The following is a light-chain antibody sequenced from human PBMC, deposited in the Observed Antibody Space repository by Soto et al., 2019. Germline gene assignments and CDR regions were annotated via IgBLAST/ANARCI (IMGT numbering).Light chain of an antibody. CDR2: AAS. J-gene: IGKJ1*01. CDR1: QSISSY. CDR3: QQSYSTLWT. Sequence: DSQMTQSPSSLSASVGDRVTITCRASQSISSYLNWYQQKPGKAPKLLIYAASSLQSGVPSRFSGSRSGTDFTLTISSLQPEDFATYYCQQSYSTLWTFGQGTKVDIK. V-gene: IGKV1-39*01.